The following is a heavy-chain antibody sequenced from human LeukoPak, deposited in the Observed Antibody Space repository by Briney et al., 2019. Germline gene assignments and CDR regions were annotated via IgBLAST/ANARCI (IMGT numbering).Heavy chain of an antibody. CDR3: ARDVSSPSSWWFDP. D-gene: IGHD2-2*01. CDR1: GGTFSSYA. Sequence: SVKVSCKASGGTFSSYAISWVRQAPGQGLEWMGGIIPIFGTANYAQKFQGRVTMTRDMSTRTDYMELSSLRYEDTAVYYCARDVSSPSSWWFDPWGQGTLVIVSS. V-gene: IGHV1-69*05. CDR2: IIPIFGTA. J-gene: IGHJ5*02.